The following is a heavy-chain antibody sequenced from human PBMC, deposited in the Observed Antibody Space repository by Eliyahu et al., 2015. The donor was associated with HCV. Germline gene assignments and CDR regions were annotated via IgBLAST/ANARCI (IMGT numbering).Heavy chain of an antibody. CDR1: GFPFSSYE. D-gene: IGHD3-16*01. Sequence: EVQLVESGGGLVQPGGSLRLSCAASGFPFSSYEMNWVRQAPGKGLEWVSYISSSGSTIYYADSVKGRFTISRDNAKNSLYLQMNSLRAEDTAVYYCARSSLYGAGGAADYWGQGTLVTVSS. V-gene: IGHV3-48*03. J-gene: IGHJ4*02. CDR2: ISSSGSTI. CDR3: ARSSLYGAGGAADY.